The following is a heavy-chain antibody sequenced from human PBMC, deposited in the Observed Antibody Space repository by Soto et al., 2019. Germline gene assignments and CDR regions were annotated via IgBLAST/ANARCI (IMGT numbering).Heavy chain of an antibody. CDR3: ARVDTGGFVGVWDY. CDR1: GISFSSHW. D-gene: IGHD2-8*02. V-gene: IGHV3-7*05. Sequence: EVQLVESGGGLVQPGGSLRLSCAVSGISFSSHWMSWVRQAPGKGLEWVANIKEDGSGKFYVDSVMGRFTISRDNAKNSLYLQMDSLRAEDTAVYYCARVDTGGFVGVWDYWGQGTLVTVSS. J-gene: IGHJ4*02. CDR2: IKEDGSGK.